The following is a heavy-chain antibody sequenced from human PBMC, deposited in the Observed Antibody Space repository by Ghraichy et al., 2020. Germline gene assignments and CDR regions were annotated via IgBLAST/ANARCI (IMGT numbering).Heavy chain of an antibody. CDR2: IYSSGSP. J-gene: IGHJ4*02. CDR1: GAAISSYY. Sequence: SETLSLTCTVSGAAISSYYWTWIRQPPGEGLEWIGYIYSSGSPNYNPSLRGRVTISADTSKNQVSLKLTSVTAADTAVYYCARDQGGYGDYVFDYWGQGTLVTVSS. CDR3: ARDQGGYGDYVFDY. V-gene: IGHV4-59*01. D-gene: IGHD4-17*01.